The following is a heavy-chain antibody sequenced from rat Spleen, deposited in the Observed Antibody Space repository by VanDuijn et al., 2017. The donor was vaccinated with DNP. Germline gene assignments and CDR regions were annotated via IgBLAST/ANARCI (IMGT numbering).Heavy chain of an antibody. CDR2: ISYDGFRT. V-gene: IGHV5-17*01. D-gene: IGHD1-5*01. J-gene: IGHJ3*01. CDR1: GFTFSDYA. CDR3: ASHEEQPWFAY. Sequence: EVQLVESGGGLLQPGRSLKLSCAASGFTFSDYAMVWVRQAPKKGLEWVATISYDGFRTYHRDSVKGRFTISRDNSKSALYLQMDSLRSEDTATYDCASHEEQPWFAYWGQGTLVTDSS.